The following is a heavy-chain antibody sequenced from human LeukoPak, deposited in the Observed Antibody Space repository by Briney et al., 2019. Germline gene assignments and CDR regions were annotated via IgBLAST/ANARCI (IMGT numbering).Heavy chain of an antibody. D-gene: IGHD2-8*02. J-gene: IGHJ3*01. CDR2: IYYSGSP. CDR1: GASITSSNHF. Sequence: SETLSLTCTVSGASITSSNHFWGWIRQPPGTGLEWIGTIYYSGSPHSNPSLKCRVTISIDASKNQFSLRLSSVTAADTAVYYCAVAGARYSDTGGLYAFDFWGRGTMVTVSS. CDR3: AVAGARYSDTGGLYAFDF. V-gene: IGHV4-39*01.